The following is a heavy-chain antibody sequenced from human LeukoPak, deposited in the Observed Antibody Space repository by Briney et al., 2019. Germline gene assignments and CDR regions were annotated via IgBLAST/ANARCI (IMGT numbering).Heavy chain of an antibody. Sequence: GGSLRLSCVASGFTFSDYSMSWVRQSPGKGLEWVATIRGSGEGDRPYYRESVQGRFTLSRDNSKNSLYLQMNSLRAEDTAVYYCAASHSSGWYHLALGYWGQGTLVTVSS. CDR3: AASHSSGWYHLALGY. V-gene: IGHV3-23*01. CDR2: IRGSGEGDRP. J-gene: IGHJ4*02. CDR1: GFTFSDYS. D-gene: IGHD6-19*01.